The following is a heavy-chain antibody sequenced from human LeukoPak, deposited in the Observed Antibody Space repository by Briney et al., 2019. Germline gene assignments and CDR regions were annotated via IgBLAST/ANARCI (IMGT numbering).Heavy chain of an antibody. J-gene: IGHJ4*02. CDR2: ISGSGGST. CDR3: ARGSGSSWYFYFDY. Sequence: GGSLRLSCAASGFTFSSYAMSWVRQAPGRGLEWVSAISGSGGSTYYADSVKGRFTISRDNSKNTLYLQMNNLRAEDTAVYYCARGSGSSWYFYFDYWGQGTLVTVSS. D-gene: IGHD6-13*01. CDR1: GFTFSSYA. V-gene: IGHV3-23*01.